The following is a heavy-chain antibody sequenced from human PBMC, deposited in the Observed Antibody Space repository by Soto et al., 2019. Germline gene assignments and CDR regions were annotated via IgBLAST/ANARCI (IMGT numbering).Heavy chain of an antibody. D-gene: IGHD3-10*01. V-gene: IGHV2-5*01. Sequence: QITLKESGPTVVKPTQTLTLTCTFSGFSFSTSGVGVGWIRQPPGEALEWLALTYWNNDKRHSPSLKNRLTITKDTSKNQVVLTMTNVDPVDTATYYCVSGSFPHWFDPWGQGTLVTVSS. CDR3: VSGSFPHWFDP. CDR1: GFSFSTSGVG. J-gene: IGHJ5*02. CDR2: TYWNNDK.